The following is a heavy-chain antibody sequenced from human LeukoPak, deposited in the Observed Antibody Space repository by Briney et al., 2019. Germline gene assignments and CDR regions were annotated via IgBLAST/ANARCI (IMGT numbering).Heavy chain of an antibody. Sequence: PGGSLRLSCAASGFTFSDYYMSWIRQAPGKGLEWVSYISSGGSTIYYADSVKGRFTISRDNAKNPLYLQMNSLRVEDTAVYYCARETKTYYYGSGSYYGGAFDIWGQGTLVTVSS. V-gene: IGHV3-11*04. CDR1: GFTFSDYY. CDR2: ISSGGSTI. CDR3: ARETKTYYYGSGSYYGGAFDI. D-gene: IGHD3-10*01. J-gene: IGHJ3*02.